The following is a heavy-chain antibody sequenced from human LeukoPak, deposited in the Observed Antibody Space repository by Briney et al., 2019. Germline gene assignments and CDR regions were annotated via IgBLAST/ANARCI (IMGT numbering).Heavy chain of an antibody. D-gene: IGHD6-19*01. CDR3: ARGPVAGFDY. CDR2: INHSGST. J-gene: IGHJ4*02. CDR1: GGSFSGYY. Sequence: SETLSLTCAVYGGSFSGYYWSWIRQPPGKGLEWIGEINHSGSTNYNPSIKSRVTISVDTSKNQFSLKLSSVTAADTAVYYCARGPVAGFDYWGQGTLVTVSS. V-gene: IGHV4-34*01.